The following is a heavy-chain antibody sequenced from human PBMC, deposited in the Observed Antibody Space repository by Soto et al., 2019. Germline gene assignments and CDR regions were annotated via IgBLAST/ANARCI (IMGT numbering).Heavy chain of an antibody. V-gene: IGHV3-30-3*01. Sequence: QVQLEESGGGVVQPGESLRLSCAASGFTFSSYAMHWVRQAPGKGLEWVGFSAYDGSNKNYADSVAGLFTISRDNSKQKVYVDMTNARPAAASMCVCARETRGGAYYYFDSWGQGTLVTVSS. CDR1: GFTFSSYA. CDR3: ARETRGGAYYYFDS. D-gene: IGHD3-16*01. J-gene: IGHJ4*02. CDR2: SAYDGSNK.